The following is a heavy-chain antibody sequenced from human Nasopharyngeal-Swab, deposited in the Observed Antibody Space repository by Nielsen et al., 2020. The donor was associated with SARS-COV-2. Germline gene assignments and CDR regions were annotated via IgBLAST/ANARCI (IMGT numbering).Heavy chain of an antibody. Sequence: SVKVSCKASGGTFRSQGISWVRQAPGQRLEWMGRIIPMRGIANYAQKFQGRVTITADKSTSTVYMDLSSLRSEDTAVYYCARGPDPALKFDPWGQGTLVAVSS. D-gene: IGHD5-18*01. CDR1: GGTFRSQG. V-gene: IGHV1-69*04. CDR3: ARGPDPALKFDP. CDR2: IIPMRGIA. J-gene: IGHJ5*02.